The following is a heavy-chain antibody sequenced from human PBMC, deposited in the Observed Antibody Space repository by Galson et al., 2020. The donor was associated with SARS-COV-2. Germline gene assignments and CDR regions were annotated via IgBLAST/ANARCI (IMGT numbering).Heavy chain of an antibody. CDR3: AKPKGGYDFRSGYPFDY. J-gene: IGHJ4*02. D-gene: IGHD3-3*01. Sequence: GGSLRLSCAASGFTFSSYAMTWVRQAPGKGLEWVSSISGSGGSTYYADSLKGRFTISRDNSKNTLFLQMSSLRAEDTAVYYCAKPKGGYDFRSGYPFDYWCQGSVVTGSS. CDR1: GFTFSSYA. CDR2: ISGSGGST. V-gene: IGHV3-23*01.